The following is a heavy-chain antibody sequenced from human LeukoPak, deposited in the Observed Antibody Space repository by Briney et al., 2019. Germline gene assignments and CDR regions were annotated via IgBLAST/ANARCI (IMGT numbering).Heavy chain of an antibody. V-gene: IGHV4-59*01. CDR3: AREAIDPPGQGPLFDY. CDR2: IYYSGST. CDR1: GGSISSYY. D-gene: IGHD2/OR15-2a*01. Sequence: SETLSLTCTVSGGSISSYYWSWIRQPPGKGLEWIGYIYYSGSTNYNPSLKSRVTISVDTSKNQFSLKLSSVTAADTAVYYCAREAIDPPGQGPLFDYWGQGTLVTVSS. J-gene: IGHJ4*02.